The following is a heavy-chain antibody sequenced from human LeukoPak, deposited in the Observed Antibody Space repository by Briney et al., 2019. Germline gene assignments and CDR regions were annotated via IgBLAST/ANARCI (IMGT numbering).Heavy chain of an antibody. J-gene: IGHJ5*02. Sequence: GGSLRLSCAASGFTFSSYAMSWVRQAPGKGLEWVSYISSSGSTIYYADSVKGRFTISRDNAKNSLYLQMNSLRAEDTAVYYCARDLSYCGGDCYFGWFDPWGQGTLVTVSS. V-gene: IGHV3-48*04. CDR2: ISSSGSTI. D-gene: IGHD2-21*02. CDR1: GFTFSSYA. CDR3: ARDLSYCGGDCYFGWFDP.